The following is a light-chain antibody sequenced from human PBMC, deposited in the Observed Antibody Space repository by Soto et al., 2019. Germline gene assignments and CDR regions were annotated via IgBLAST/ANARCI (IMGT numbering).Light chain of an antibody. Sequence: EIVLTQSPATLSLSPGERANLSCRASQSVSSYLAWYQQKPGQAPRLLIYDASNTATGIPARFSGSGSGTEFTLTISSLQSEDFAVYYCQQYNTWPPWTFGPGTKVEIK. V-gene: IGKV3-11*01. J-gene: IGKJ1*01. CDR2: DAS. CDR1: QSVSSY. CDR3: QQYNTWPPWT.